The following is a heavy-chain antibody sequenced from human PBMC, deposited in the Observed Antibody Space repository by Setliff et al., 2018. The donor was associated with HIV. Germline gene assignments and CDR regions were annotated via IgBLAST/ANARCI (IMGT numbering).Heavy chain of an antibody. CDR3: ARESPHVDTDRVSQHPTDYYYYGMDV. CDR1: GGTFSSSA. Sequence: GASVKVSCKASGGTFSSSALSWVRQARGQGPEWLGGIIPVFGMTDYAQNFQGRLTITADTSTSTGYMELSSLRSEDTAVYYCARESPHVDTDRVSQHPTDYYYYGMDVWGQGTTVTVSS. V-gene: IGHV1-69*10. CDR2: IIPVFGMT. D-gene: IGHD5-18*01. J-gene: IGHJ6*02.